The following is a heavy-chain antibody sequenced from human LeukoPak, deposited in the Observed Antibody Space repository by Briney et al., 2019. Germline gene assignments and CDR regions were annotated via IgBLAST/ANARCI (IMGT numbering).Heavy chain of an antibody. D-gene: IGHD1-26*01. Sequence: PGGSLRLSCAASGFTFSSYWMSWVRQAPGKGLEWVANIKQDGSEKYYVDSVKGRFTISRDNAKNSLYLQMNSLRAEDTAVYYCARQHTDWWELIDYYMDVWGKGTTVTVSS. CDR2: IKQDGSEK. CDR1: GFTFSSYW. CDR3: ARQHTDWWELIDYYMDV. V-gene: IGHV3-7*01. J-gene: IGHJ6*03.